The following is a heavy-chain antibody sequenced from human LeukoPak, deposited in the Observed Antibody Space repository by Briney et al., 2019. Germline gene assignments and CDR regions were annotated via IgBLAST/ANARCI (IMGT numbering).Heavy chain of an antibody. CDR1: GFTFSSYS. CDR2: ISSSSSYI. D-gene: IGHD1-26*01. Sequence: GGSLRLSCTVSGFTFSSYSMNWVRQAPGEGLEWVSSISSSSSYIYYADSVKGRFTISRDNAKNSLYLQMNSLRAEDTAVYYCASQDGTNAFDIWGQGTMVTVSS. V-gene: IGHV3-21*01. J-gene: IGHJ3*02. CDR3: ASQDGTNAFDI.